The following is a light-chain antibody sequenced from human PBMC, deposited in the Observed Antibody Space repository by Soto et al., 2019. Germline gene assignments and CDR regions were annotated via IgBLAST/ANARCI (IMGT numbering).Light chain of an antibody. CDR2: GAS. J-gene: IGKJ2*01. CDR3: QQYGSSPYT. Sequence: EIVLTQSPGTLSLSPGERATLSCRASQSVSSSYLAWYQQKPGQAPRLLIYGASSRATGIPERFSGSGSGTGLNLTISRLEPEDFAVYYCQQYGSSPYTFGQGTKLEIK. CDR1: QSVSSSY. V-gene: IGKV3-20*01.